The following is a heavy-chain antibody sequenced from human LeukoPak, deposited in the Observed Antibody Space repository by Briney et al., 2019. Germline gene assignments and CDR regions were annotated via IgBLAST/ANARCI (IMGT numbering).Heavy chain of an antibody. D-gene: IGHD6-19*01. CDR1: GYTFTGYY. V-gene: IGHV1-2*02. J-gene: IGHJ4*02. Sequence: ASVKVSCKASGYTFTGYYIHWVRQAPGQGLKWMGWINPNSGVTHYPQKFQGRVTMTRDTSIRTAYMEVSSLRSDDTAVYYCARGKQWLEAFDYWGLGTLVTVSS. CDR3: ARGKQWLEAFDY. CDR2: INPNSGVT.